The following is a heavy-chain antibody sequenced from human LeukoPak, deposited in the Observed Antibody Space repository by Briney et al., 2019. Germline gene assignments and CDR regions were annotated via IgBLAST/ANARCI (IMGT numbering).Heavy chain of an antibody. CDR3: ARNQQLGGHSYYYYGMDV. D-gene: IGHD3-16*01. CDR1: GFTSIAYA. J-gene: IGHJ6*02. Sequence: GGSLRLSCVGSGFTSIAYALTWARQAPGKGLEWVSGISGGGVTTYYADSVKGRFTISRDNSKNTLYLQMNSPRADDTAIYYCARNQQLGGHSYYYYGMDVWGQGTTVTVSS. V-gene: IGHV3-23*01. CDR2: ISGGGVTT.